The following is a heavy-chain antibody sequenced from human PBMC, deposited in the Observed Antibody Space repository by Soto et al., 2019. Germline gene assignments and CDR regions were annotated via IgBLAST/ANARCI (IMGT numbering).Heavy chain of an antibody. Sequence: SVKVSCKASGGTFSSYAISWVRQAPGQGLEWMGWIIPIFGTANYAKKVQGRVTITADESTSTAYMELSSLRSEDTAVYYCAREHIPGGYFDYWGQGTLGTVSS. V-gene: IGHV1-69*13. CDR1: GGTFSSYA. D-gene: IGHD3-16*01. CDR2: IIPIFGTA. CDR3: AREHIPGGYFDY. J-gene: IGHJ4*02.